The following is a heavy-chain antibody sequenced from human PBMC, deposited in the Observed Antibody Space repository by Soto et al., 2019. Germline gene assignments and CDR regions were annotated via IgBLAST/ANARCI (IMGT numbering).Heavy chain of an antibody. V-gene: IGHV1-18*01. J-gene: IGHJ5*02. CDR3: ARYRATITAFWFDP. CDR1: GYTFTSYG. D-gene: IGHD5-12*01. Sequence: QVQLVQSGAEVKKPGASVKVSCKASGYTFTSYGISWVRQAPGQGLEWMGWISAYNGNTNYAQKVQGRVTMTTDTXXSRAYRELRSLSSDATAVYYCARYRATITAFWFDPWGQGTLVTVSS. CDR2: ISAYNGNT.